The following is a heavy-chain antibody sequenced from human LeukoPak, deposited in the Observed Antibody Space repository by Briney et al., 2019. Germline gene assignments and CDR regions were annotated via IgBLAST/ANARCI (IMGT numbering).Heavy chain of an antibody. V-gene: IGHV3-30*04. CDR3: ARAYYYDSSGYYFGY. CDR1: GFTFSSYA. CDR2: ISYDGSNK. J-gene: IGHJ4*02. Sequence: PGGSLRLSCAPSGFTFSSYAMHWVRQAPGKGLEWVAVISYDGSNKYYADSVKGRFTISRDNSKNTLYLQMNSLRAEDTAVYYCARAYYYDSSGYYFGYWGQGTLVTVSS. D-gene: IGHD3-22*01.